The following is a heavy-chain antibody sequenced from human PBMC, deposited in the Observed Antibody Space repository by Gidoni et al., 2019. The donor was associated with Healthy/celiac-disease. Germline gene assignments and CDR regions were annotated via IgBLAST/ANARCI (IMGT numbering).Heavy chain of an antibody. V-gene: IGHV3-30*18. CDR1: GFTFSSYG. D-gene: IGHD3-22*01. J-gene: IGHJ6*02. CDR3: AKDRVVVVISSYYGMDV. CDR2: ISYDGSNK. Sequence: QVQLVESGGGVVQPGRSLRLSCAASGFTFSSYGMHWVRQAPGKGLEWVAVISYDGSNKYYADSVKGRFTISRDNSKNTLYLQMNSLRAEDTAVYYCAKDRVVVVISSYYGMDVWGQGTTVTVSS.